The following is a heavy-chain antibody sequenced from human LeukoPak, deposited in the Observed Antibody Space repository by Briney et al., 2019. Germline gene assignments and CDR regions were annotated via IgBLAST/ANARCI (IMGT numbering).Heavy chain of an antibody. CDR2: ISSSSSYI. D-gene: IGHD1-26*01. Sequence: GGSLRLSCAASGFTFSSYSMNWVRQAPGKGLEWVSSISSSSSYIYYADSVKGRFTISRDNAKNSLYLQMNSLRAEDTAVYYCARDGHATWGGSYEQGYWGQGTLVTVSS. CDR1: GFTFSSYS. CDR3: ARDGHATWGGSYEQGY. V-gene: IGHV3-21*01. J-gene: IGHJ4*02.